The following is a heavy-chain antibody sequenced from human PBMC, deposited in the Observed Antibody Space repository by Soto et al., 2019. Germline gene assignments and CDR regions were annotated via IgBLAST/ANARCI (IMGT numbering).Heavy chain of an antibody. D-gene: IGHD1-1*01. CDR3: ARGGQKNVYTSIGP. CDR1: GYTFTNHG. Sequence: ASVKVSCKTSGYTFTNHGINWVRQAPGQGLEWMGWINPYNANTNYAQKLQGRVTMTTDTSTSTAYMDLRSLTSDDTAVYYCARGGQKNVYTSIGPWGQGTLVTVSS. CDR2: INPYNANT. J-gene: IGHJ5*02. V-gene: IGHV1-18*04.